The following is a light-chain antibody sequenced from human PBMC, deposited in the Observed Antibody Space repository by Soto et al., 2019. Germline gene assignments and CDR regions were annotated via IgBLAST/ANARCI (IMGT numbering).Light chain of an antibody. V-gene: IGKV1-13*02. CDR1: QSVSSD. J-gene: IGKJ5*01. CDR2: EAS. Sequence: ILLTQSPSSLSSSVGERVTLSCRASQSVSSDLAWYHQKPGQAPKLLIYEASNMESDIPARFSGSGSGTDFTLTISSLQPEDFATYYCQQFKSCPITFGEGTRLEIK. CDR3: QQFKSCPIT.